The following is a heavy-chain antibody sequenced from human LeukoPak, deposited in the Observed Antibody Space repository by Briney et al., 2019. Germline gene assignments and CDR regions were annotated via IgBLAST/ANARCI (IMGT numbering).Heavy chain of an antibody. CDR2: IKQDGSEK. CDR3: ASRPEKYSYGPNWFDP. D-gene: IGHD5-18*01. J-gene: IGHJ5*02. CDR1: GFTFSSYR. V-gene: IGHV3-7*01. Sequence: GGSLRLSCAASGFTFSSYRMSWVRQAPGKGLEWVANIKQDGSEKYYVDSVKGRFTISRDNAKNSLYLQMNSLRAEDTAVYYCASRPEKYSYGPNWFDPWGQGTLVTVSS.